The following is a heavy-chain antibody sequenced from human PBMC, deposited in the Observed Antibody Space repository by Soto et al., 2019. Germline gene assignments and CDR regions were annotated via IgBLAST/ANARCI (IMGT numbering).Heavy chain of an antibody. J-gene: IGHJ6*03. CDR3: ACEMGSSWYLNYYYYMDV. Sequence: SETLSLTCTVSGGSISSSSYYWGWIRQPPGKGLEWIGSIYYSGSTYYNPSLKSRVTISVDTSKNQFSLKLSSVTAADTAVYYCACEMGSSWYLNYYYYMDVWGKGTTVTVSS. D-gene: IGHD6-13*01. V-gene: IGHV4-39*01. CDR1: GGSISSSSYY. CDR2: IYYSGST.